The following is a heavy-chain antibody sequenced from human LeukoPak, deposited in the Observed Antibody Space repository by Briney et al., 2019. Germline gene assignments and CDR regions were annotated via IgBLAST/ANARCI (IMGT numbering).Heavy chain of an antibody. CDR1: GGSISSSSYY. Sequence: PSETLSLTCTVSGGSISSSSYYWGWIRQSPGKGLEWIGSISYSGSTYYNPSLRSRVTLSVDTSKNQFSLKLSSVTAADTAVYYCARHYHYGSGSYRPLDPWGQGTLVTVSS. CDR2: ISYSGST. V-gene: IGHV4-39*01. J-gene: IGHJ5*02. D-gene: IGHD3-10*01. CDR3: ARHYHYGSGSYRPLDP.